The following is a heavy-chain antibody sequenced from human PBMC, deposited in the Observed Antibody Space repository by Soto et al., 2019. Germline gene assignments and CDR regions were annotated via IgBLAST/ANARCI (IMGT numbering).Heavy chain of an antibody. CDR3: ARDPPHGGTSSWDADS. V-gene: IGHV3-21*01. J-gene: IGHJ4*02. Sequence: GGSLTLSCDASGFIFTTNSLNWFRQVPGKGLQWLSSISSSGTFKSYGDSVKGRFTISRDNAKNSLFLQMNNLSGEDTGLYYCARDPPHGGTSSWDADSWGPGTLVTVSS. CDR2: ISSSGTFK. D-gene: IGHD2-15*01. CDR1: GFIFTTNS.